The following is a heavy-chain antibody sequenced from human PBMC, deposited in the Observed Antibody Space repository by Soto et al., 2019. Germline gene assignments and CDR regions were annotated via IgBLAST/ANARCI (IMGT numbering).Heavy chain of an antibody. Sequence: SETLSLTCTVSGGSISSYYWSWILQPPGKGLEYIGYIYDSGSTNYNPSLKSRVTISVDTSKNQFSLKLSSVTAADTALYYCARLGRYQMGIFDYWGQGTLVTVSS. V-gene: IGHV4-59*08. J-gene: IGHJ4*02. CDR1: GGSISSYY. CDR3: ARLGRYQMGIFDY. CDR2: IYDSGST. D-gene: IGHD2-2*01.